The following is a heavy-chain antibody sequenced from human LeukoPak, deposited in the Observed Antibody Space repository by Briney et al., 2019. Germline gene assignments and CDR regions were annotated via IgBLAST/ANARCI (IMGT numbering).Heavy chain of an antibody. CDR3: ARDSRYYYDSSGYSGWFDP. CDR2: ISSSSSYI. Sequence: PGGSLRLSCAASGFTFSSYSMNWVRQAPGKGLEWVSSISSSSSYIYYADSVKGRFTISRDNAKNSLYLQMNSLRAEDTAVYYCARDSRYYYDSSGYSGWFDPWGQGTLVTVSS. CDR1: GFTFSSYS. V-gene: IGHV3-21*01. J-gene: IGHJ5*02. D-gene: IGHD3-22*01.